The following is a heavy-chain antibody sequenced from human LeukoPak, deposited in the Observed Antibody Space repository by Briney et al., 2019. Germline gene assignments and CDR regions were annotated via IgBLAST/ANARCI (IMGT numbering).Heavy chain of an antibody. CDR3: ARGFGRVATMDWFDP. CDR2: MNPNRGNT. J-gene: IGHJ5*02. Sequence: ASVKVSCKASGYTFTSNDINWVRQATGQGLEWMGWMNPNRGNTSYAQKFQGRVTMTRNTSISTDYMELSSLRSEDTAVYYGARGFGRVATMDWFDPWGQGTLVTVSS. V-gene: IGHV1-8*02. D-gene: IGHD5-24*01. CDR1: GYTFTSND.